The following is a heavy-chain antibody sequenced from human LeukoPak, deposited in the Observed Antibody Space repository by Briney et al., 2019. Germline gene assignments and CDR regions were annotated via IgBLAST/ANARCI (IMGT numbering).Heavy chain of an antibody. V-gene: IGHV1-2*02. CDR2: FNPNSGGA. J-gene: IGHJ4*02. Sequence: GASVKVSGTPSEHLFTRYYMHWVRLAPGQRLEWIGWFNPNSGGAKFPQKFDGRVTLTGDTSITTAYMELHRLTSDDTALYYCVRDFDDYGDSWGQGTLVTVSS. CDR3: VRDFDDYGDS. CDR1: EHLFTRYY.